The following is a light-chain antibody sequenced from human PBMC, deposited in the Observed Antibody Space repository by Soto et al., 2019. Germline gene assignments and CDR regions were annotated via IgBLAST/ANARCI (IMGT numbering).Light chain of an antibody. V-gene: IGKV3-15*01. CDR3: QQYNNWPFS. Sequence: EIVMTQSPVTLSVSPGERATLSCRASQSVNSNLAWYQQKPGQAPRLLIYAASTGATGIPARFSGSGSGSDFTLTISSLQSEDSAVYFCQQYNNWPFSFGQGTRLEIK. CDR1: QSVNSN. J-gene: IGKJ5*01. CDR2: AAS.